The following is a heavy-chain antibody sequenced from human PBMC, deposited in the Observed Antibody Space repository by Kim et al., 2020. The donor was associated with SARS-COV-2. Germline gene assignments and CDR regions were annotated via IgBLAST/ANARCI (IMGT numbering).Heavy chain of an antibody. D-gene: IGHD4-17*01. J-gene: IGHJ5*02. Sequence: AQKFQGRVTITAYESTSTAYMGLSSLRSEDTAVYYCARGDTVTNAWFDPWGQGTLVTVSS. CDR3: ARGDTVTNAWFDP. V-gene: IGHV1-69*01.